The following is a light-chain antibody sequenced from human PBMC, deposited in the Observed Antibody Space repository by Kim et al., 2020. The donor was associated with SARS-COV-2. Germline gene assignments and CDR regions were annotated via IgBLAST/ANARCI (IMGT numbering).Light chain of an antibody. Sequence: VTISCTGSSSNLGTGYDVHWYQHLPGTAPKLVIFGNTNRPSGVPDRFSGSKSGTSASLAITGLQAEDEADYYCQSYDTGLSGFVFGTGTKVTVL. CDR3: QSYDTGLSGFV. J-gene: IGLJ1*01. V-gene: IGLV1-40*01. CDR2: GNT. CDR1: SSNLGTGYD.